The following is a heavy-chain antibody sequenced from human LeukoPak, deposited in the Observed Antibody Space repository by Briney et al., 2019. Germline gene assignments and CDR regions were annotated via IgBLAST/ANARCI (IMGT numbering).Heavy chain of an antibody. D-gene: IGHD5-24*01. Sequence: GGSLRLSCAASGLTVSSNYVSWVRQAPGKGLEWVSIIYTGGNTYFADSVKGRFTISRDNSKNTLYLQMNSLRAEDTAVYYCARESVTMQDALDIWGQGTMVTVSS. CDR1: GLTVSSNY. CDR3: ARESVTMQDALDI. CDR2: IYTGGNT. J-gene: IGHJ3*02. V-gene: IGHV3-66*01.